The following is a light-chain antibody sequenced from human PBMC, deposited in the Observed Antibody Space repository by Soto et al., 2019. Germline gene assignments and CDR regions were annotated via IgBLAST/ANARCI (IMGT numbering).Light chain of an antibody. CDR3: QHYGGMWA. J-gene: IGKJ1*01. V-gene: IGKV1-5*01. CDR2: DAS. CDR1: QSITNR. Sequence: DIQMTQSPSTLSASVGDRVTITCRASQSITNRLAWYQQKPGKAPKVLIYDASNLESGVTSRFSGSGSGTEFILTISSLQPDDFATYCCQHYGGMWAFGQGTKVEVK.